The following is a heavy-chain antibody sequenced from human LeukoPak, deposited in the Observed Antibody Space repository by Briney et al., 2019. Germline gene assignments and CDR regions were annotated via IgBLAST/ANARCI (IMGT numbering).Heavy chain of an antibody. Sequence: ASVKVSCKASGGTFSSYAISWVRQAPGRGLEWMGGIIPIFGTANYAQKFQGRVTITADESTSTAYMELSSLRSEDTAVYYCARPYSSSSYYYGMDVWGQGTTVTVSS. D-gene: IGHD6-6*01. CDR1: GGTFSSYA. V-gene: IGHV1-69*13. CDR2: IIPIFGTA. CDR3: ARPYSSSSYYYGMDV. J-gene: IGHJ6*02.